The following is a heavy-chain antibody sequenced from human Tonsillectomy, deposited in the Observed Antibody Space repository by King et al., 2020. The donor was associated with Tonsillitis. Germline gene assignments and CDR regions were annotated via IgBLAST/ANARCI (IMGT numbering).Heavy chain of an antibody. CDR3: ARGWNDYVWGSYGVDV. CDR2: INHSGST. V-gene: IGHV4-34*01. J-gene: IGHJ6*02. CDR1: GGSFSGYY. D-gene: IGHD3-16*01. Sequence: VQLQQWGAGLLKPSETLSLTCAVYGGSFSGYYWIWIRQPPGKGLEWIGEINHSGSTNSNPSLKSRFTISLDTSKNQFALKLSSLTAAGPAVYYCARGWNDYVWGSYGVDVWGQGTTVTVSS.